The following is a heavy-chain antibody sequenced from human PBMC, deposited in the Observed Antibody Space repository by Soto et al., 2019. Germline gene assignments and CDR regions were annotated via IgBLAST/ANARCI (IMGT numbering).Heavy chain of an antibody. Sequence: EVQLVESGGGLVQPGGSLKLSCAASGFTFSGSVMHWVRQASGKGLDWVGRIRSKANNYATAYAVSVKGRFTISRDDSRNTAYLKMNSLKTEDTAVYYCARGVYDFWSGHPKGLDYWGQGTVVTVSS. D-gene: IGHD3-3*01. CDR2: IRSKANNYAT. CDR1: GFTFSGSV. J-gene: IGHJ4*02. V-gene: IGHV3-73*02. CDR3: ARGVYDFWSGHPKGLDY.